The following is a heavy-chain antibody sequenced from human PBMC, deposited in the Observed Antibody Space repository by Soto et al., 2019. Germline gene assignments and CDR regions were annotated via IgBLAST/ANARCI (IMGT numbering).Heavy chain of an antibody. V-gene: IGHV1-2*04. CDR1: GYTFTGYY. Sequence: ASVKVSFKASGYTFTGYYMHWVRQAPGQGLEWMGWINPNSGGTNYAQKFQGWVTMTRDTSISTAYMELSRLRSDDTAVYYCARGPRYGSGGSCYPRNWFDPWGQGTLVTVSS. CDR2: INPNSGGT. CDR3: ARGPRYGSGGSCYPRNWFDP. J-gene: IGHJ5*02. D-gene: IGHD2-15*01.